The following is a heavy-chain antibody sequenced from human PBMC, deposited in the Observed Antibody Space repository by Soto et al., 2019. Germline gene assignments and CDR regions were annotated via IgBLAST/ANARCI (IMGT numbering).Heavy chain of an antibody. J-gene: IGHJ6*02. CDR3: AREVPAATHGLGYGMDV. CDR1: GFTVSSNY. D-gene: IGHD2-2*01. Sequence: PGGSLRLSCAASGFTVSSNYMSWVRQAPGKGLEWVSVIYSGGSTYYADSVKGRFAISRDNSKNTLYLQMNSLRAEDTAVYYCAREVPAATHGLGYGMDVWGQGTTVTVSS. CDR2: IYSGGST. V-gene: IGHV3-66*01.